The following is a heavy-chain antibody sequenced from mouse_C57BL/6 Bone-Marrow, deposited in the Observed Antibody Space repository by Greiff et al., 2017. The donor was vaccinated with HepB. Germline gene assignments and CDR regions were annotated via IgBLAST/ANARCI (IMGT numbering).Heavy chain of an antibody. Sequence: VQLQQSGAELVKPGASVKLSCKASGYTFTEYTIHWVKQRSGQGLEWIGWFYPGSGSIKYNEKFKDKATLTADKSSSTVYMELSRLTSEDSAVYFCARHHSYGNYLYYYAMDYWGQGTSVTVSS. V-gene: IGHV1-62-2*01. CDR2: FYPGSGSI. CDR1: GYTFTEYT. CDR3: ARHHSYGNYLYYYAMDY. J-gene: IGHJ4*01. D-gene: IGHD2-1*01.